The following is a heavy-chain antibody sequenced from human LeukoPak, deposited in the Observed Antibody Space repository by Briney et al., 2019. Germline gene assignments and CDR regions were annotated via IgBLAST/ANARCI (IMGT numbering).Heavy chain of an antibody. V-gene: IGHV4-39*01. J-gene: IGHJ4*02. CDR3: ASLWITHYTEYSLHAGLPDY. D-gene: IGHD2/OR15-2a*01. CDR1: GGSISSSIYS. CDR2: ISYSGSP. Sequence: KPSETLSLTCTVSGGSISSSIYSWGWIRQPPGKGLEWIGSISYSGSPYYNPSLKSRVTISVDTSKNQFSLKLSSVTAADTAVFYCASLWITHYTEYSLHAGLPDYWGQGTLVSVSS.